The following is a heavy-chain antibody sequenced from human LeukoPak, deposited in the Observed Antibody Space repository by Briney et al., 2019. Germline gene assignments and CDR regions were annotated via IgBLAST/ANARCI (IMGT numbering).Heavy chain of an antibody. V-gene: IGHV3-30*02. D-gene: IGHD2/OR15-2a*01. CDR3: AKDSPTYYADS. CDR2: INYNGRDK. Sequence: PGGSLRLPCAASGFTFSSFGMHWVRQAPGKGLEWVSFINYNGRDKYYADSVKGRFTISRDSSKNTLSLQMNSLGAEDTAVYFCAKDSPTYYADSWGQGTLVTVSS. CDR1: GFTFSSFG. J-gene: IGHJ4*02.